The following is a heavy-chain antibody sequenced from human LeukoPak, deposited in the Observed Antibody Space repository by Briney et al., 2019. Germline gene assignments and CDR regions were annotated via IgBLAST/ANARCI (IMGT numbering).Heavy chain of an antibody. V-gene: IGHV4-39*01. CDR3: ARHDDTYYYDSSGQNFDY. J-gene: IGHJ4*02. Sequence: SETLSLTCTVSGGSISSSSYYWGWIRQPPGKGLEWIGSIYYSGSTYYNPSLKSRVTISVDTSKNQFSLKLSSVTAADTAVYYRARHDDTYYYDSSGQNFDYWGQGTLVTVSS. D-gene: IGHD3-22*01. CDR2: IYYSGST. CDR1: GGSISSSSYY.